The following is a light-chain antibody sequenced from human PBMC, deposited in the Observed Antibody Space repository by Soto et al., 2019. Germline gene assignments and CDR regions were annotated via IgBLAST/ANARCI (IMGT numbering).Light chain of an antibody. CDR2: DTY. J-gene: IGKJ4*01. Sequence: EIVLIQSPATLSLSPGERATLSCRASQSVRNFLAWHQQKPGQAPRLLIYDTYNRAAGIPARFSGSGSGTDFTLTISSLEPEDFAVYYCQQRSNWSLTVGGGTKVDIK. CDR1: QSVRNF. V-gene: IGKV3-11*01. CDR3: QQRSNWSLT.